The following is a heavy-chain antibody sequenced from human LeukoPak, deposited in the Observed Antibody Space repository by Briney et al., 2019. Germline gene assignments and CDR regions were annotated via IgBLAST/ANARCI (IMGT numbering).Heavy chain of an antibody. CDR2: IWYDGSNK. J-gene: IGHJ4*02. V-gene: IGHV3-33*01. Sequence: GRSLRLSCAASGFISSSYGRHWVRQAPGKGLEWVAVIWYDGSNKYYADSVKGRFTISRDNSKNTLYLQMSSLRAEDTAVYYCARDRSDTLDCWGQGTLVTVSS. D-gene: IGHD5-18*01. CDR1: GFISSSYG. CDR3: ARDRSDTLDC.